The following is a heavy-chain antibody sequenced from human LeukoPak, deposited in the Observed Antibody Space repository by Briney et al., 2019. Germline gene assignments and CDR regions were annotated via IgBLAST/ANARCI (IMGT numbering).Heavy chain of an antibody. V-gene: IGHV4-31*03. CDR2: IYYSGST. J-gene: IGHJ4*02. CDR1: GGSISSGGYY. CDR3: AREWVPRGYYGSGSSFFDY. Sequence: SQTLSLTCTVSGGSISSGGYYWSWIRQHPGKGLEWIGYIYYSGSTYYNPSLKGRVTISVDTSKNQFSLKLSSVTAADTAVYYCAREWVPRGYYGSGSSFFDYWGQGTLVTVSS. D-gene: IGHD3-10*01.